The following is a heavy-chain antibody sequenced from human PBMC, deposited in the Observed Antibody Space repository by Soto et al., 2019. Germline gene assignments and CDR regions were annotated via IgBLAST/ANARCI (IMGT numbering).Heavy chain of an antibody. V-gene: IGHV3-53*01. CDR1: GFTVSNNY. D-gene: IGHD3-10*01. Sequence: EVQLVESGGGLIQPGGSLRLSCAVSGFTVSNNYMSWVRQAPGKGLEGVSVIYSGGYTAYGDSVKGRFTISRDNSKNTLYLKRHRRRAPDPAVFYCEAPPGGGGYWGQGTLVTVSS. CDR3: EAPPGGGGY. CDR2: IYSGGYT. J-gene: IGHJ4*02.